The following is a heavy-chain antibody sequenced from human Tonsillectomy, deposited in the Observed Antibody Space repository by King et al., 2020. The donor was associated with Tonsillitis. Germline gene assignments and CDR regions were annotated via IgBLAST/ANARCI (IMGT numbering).Heavy chain of an antibody. D-gene: IGHD3-10*01. Sequence: QLVQSGGGFIQPGGSLRLSCAASGFTVSSNYMSWVRPAPGKGLEWGSVIYSGGSTYYADSVKGRFTISRDNSQNTLYLQMNSLRAEDTAVYYCARDRGLSLYYYYGMDVWGQGTTVTVSS. CDR3: ARDRGLSLYYYYGMDV. V-gene: IGHV3-53*01. CDR1: GFTVSSNY. J-gene: IGHJ6*02. CDR2: IYSGGST.